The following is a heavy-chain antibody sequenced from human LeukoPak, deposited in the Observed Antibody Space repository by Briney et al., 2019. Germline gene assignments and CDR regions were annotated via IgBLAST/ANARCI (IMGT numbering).Heavy chain of an antibody. V-gene: IGHV1-18*01. CDR1: GYTFTSYG. J-gene: IGHJ6*03. Sequence: ASVKVSCKASGYTFTSYGISWVRQAPGQGLEWMGWISAYSGNTNYAQKLQGRVTMTTDTSTSTAYMELRSLRSDDTAVYYCASGAQTSSAYYYYYYYMDVWGKGTTVTVSS. CDR3: ASGAQTSSAYYYYYYYMDV. D-gene: IGHD4/OR15-4a*01. CDR2: ISAYSGNT.